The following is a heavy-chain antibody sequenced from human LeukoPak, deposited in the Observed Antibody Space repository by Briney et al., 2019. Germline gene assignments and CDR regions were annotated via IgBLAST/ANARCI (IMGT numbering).Heavy chain of an antibody. D-gene: IGHD3-3*01. CDR1: GFTFSSYA. J-gene: IGHJ4*02. CDR3: AKDFHRITIFGVVTLTLDY. CDR2: ISGSGGST. V-gene: IGHV3-23*01. Sequence: GGSLRLSYAASGFTFSSYAMSWVRQAPGKGLEWVSAISGSGGSTYYADSVKGRFTISRDNSKNTQYLQMNSLRAEDTAVYYCAKDFHRITIFGVVTLTLDYWGQGTLVTVSS.